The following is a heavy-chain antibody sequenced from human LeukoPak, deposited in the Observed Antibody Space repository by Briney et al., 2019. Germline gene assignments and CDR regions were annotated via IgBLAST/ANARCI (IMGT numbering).Heavy chain of an antibody. CDR2: IYYSGST. J-gene: IGHJ4*02. V-gene: IGHV4-31*03. Sequence: SETLSLTCTVSGGSASSGSYYWSWIRQPPGKGLEWIGYIYYSGSTYYNPSLKSRVTISVDTSKNQFSLKLSSVTAADTAVYYCARGLGGYYDDYWGQGTLVTVSS. D-gene: IGHD3-3*01. CDR1: GGSASSGSYY. CDR3: ARGLGGYYDDY.